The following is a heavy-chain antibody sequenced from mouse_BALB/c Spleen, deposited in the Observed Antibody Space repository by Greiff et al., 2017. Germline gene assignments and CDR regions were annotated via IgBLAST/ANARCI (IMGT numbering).Heavy chain of an antibody. Sequence: QVQLKESGPGLVAPSQSLSITCTVSGFSLTGYGVNWVRQPPGKGLEWLGMIWGDGSTDYNSALKSRLSISKDNSKSQVFLKMNGLQTDDTARYYGARDRGYGVGYAMDYWGQGTSVTVSS. CDR3: ARDRGYGVGYAMDY. CDR1: GFSLTGYG. CDR2: IWGDGST. V-gene: IGHV2-6-7*01. J-gene: IGHJ4*01. D-gene: IGHD2-2*01.